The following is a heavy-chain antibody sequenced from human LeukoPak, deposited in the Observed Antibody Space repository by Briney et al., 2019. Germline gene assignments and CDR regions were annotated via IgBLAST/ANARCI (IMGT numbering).Heavy chain of an antibody. V-gene: IGHV3-7*01. CDR1: GFTFSNYW. D-gene: IGHD6-19*01. CDR2: INEDGSEK. J-gene: IGHJ4*02. CDR3: ARDGSVTYHTAFDF. Sequence: GGSLRPSCSVSGFTFSNYWMTWVRQAPGRGLECLAIINEDGSEKHHVDSVKGRFTISRDNAKNSLFLEMNNLRDDDTAVYYCARDGSVTYHTAFDFWGQGTLVSVS.